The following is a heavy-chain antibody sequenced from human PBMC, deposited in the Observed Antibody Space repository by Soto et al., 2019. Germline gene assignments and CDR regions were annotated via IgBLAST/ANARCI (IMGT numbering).Heavy chain of an antibody. V-gene: IGHV4-34*01. CDR3: ARAFRYGVVAAYYYYYGMDV. CDR1: GGYFSGYY. J-gene: IGHJ6*02. D-gene: IGHD2-15*01. Sequence: PSETLSLTCAVYGGYFSGYYWSWIRQPPGKGLAWIGEINHSGSTNYNPSLKSRVTISVDTSKNQFSLKLSSVTAADTAVYYCARAFRYGVVAAYYYYYGMDVWGQGTTVTVSS. CDR2: INHSGST.